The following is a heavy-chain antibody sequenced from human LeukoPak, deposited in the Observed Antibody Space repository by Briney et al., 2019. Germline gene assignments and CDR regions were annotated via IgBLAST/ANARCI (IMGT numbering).Heavy chain of an antibody. Sequence: EASVKVSCKASGYTFTGYYMHWVRQAPGQGLEWMGRINPNSGGTNYAQKFQGRVTMTRDTSISTAYMELSRLRSDDTAVYYCASAAPSYDSSSYYYSLYRYWGQGTLVTVSS. CDR1: GYTFTGYY. CDR2: INPNSGGT. V-gene: IGHV1-2*06. J-gene: IGHJ4*02. CDR3: ASAAPSYDSSSYYYSLYRY. D-gene: IGHD3-22*01.